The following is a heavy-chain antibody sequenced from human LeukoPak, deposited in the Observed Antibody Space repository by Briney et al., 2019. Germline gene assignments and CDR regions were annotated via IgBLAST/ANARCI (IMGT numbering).Heavy chain of an antibody. CDR2: INSYGSSI. Sequence: GGSLRLSCAPSGFTFRDYYMSWIRQAPPKELVWVARINSYGSSIIYPDPVKGRFTISRDNDKNILYLQMNSLRAEDTAVYHCARDPAPPGWFDSWGQGTLVTVSS. CDR1: GFTFRDYY. CDR3: ARDPAPPGWFDS. J-gene: IGHJ5*01. V-gene: IGHV3-74*01. D-gene: IGHD2-2*01.